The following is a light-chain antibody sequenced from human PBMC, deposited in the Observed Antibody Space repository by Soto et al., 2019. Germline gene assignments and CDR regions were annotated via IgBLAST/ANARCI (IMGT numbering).Light chain of an antibody. CDR3: QQYNNWPRT. CDR1: HSVSSSY. V-gene: IGKV3-15*01. Sequence: EIILIQSPCTLSLSPWERATLSCRASHSVSSSYLAWYQQKPGQAPRLLIYGASTRATGIPARFSGSGSGTEFTLTISSLQSEDFAVYYCQQYNNWPRTFGQGTKVDIK. J-gene: IGKJ1*01. CDR2: GAS.